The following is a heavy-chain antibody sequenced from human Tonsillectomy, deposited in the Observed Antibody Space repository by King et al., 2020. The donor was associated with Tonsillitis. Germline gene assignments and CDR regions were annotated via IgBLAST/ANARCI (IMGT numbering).Heavy chain of an antibody. V-gene: IGHV3-48*03. D-gene: IGHD3-22*01. CDR2: ISSSGSTI. Sequence: VQLVESGGGLVQPGGSLRLSCAASGFTFSSYEMNWVRQAPGKGLEWVSYISSSGSTIYYADSVKGRFTISRDNAKNSLYLQMNSLRAEDTAGYYCARDWYYYDSSGYRAFDSWGQGTLVTVSS. J-gene: IGHJ4*02. CDR1: GFTFSSYE. CDR3: ARDWYYYDSSGYRAFDS.